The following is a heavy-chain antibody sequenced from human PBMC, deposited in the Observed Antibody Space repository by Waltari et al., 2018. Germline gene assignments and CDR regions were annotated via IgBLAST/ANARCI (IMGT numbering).Heavy chain of an antibody. Sequence: QVQLVQSGAEVKKPGASVKVSCKVSGYTLTELSMHWVRQAPGKGLEWMGGFDPEEGETIYAQKVQGRVTITADEATSTAYMELSSLRSEDTAVYYCASGPIVVVTAWFDYWGQGTLVTVSS. CDR2: FDPEEGET. CDR3: ASGPIVVVTAWFDY. V-gene: IGHV1-24*01. CDR1: GYTLTELS. D-gene: IGHD2-21*02. J-gene: IGHJ4*02.